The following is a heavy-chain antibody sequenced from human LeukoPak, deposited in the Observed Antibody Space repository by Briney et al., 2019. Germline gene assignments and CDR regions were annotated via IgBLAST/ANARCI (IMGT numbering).Heavy chain of an antibody. CDR3: AKWSDIVVVPAARPLDY. V-gene: IGHV3-23*01. CDR1: GFTFSSYA. CDR2: ISGSGGST. D-gene: IGHD2-2*01. Sequence: GGSLRLSCAASGFTFSSYAMSWVRQAPGKGLEWVSAISGSGGSTYYADSVKGRFTISRDNSKNTLYLRMNSLRAEDTAVYYCAKWSDIVVVPAARPLDYWGQGTLVTVSS. J-gene: IGHJ4*02.